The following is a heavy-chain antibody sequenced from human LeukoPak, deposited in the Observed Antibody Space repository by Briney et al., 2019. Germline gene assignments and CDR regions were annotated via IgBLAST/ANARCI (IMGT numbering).Heavy chain of an antibody. V-gene: IGHV4-39*01. CDR1: GGSISSSSYY. J-gene: IGHJ5*02. D-gene: IGHD1-1*01. Sequence: SGTLSLTCTVSGGSISSSSYYWGWIRQPPGKGLEWIGSIYYSGSTYYNPSLKSRVTISVDTSKNQFSLKLSSVTATDTAVYYCARLTGTPGHNWFDPWGQGTLVTVSS. CDR2: IYYSGST. CDR3: ARLTGTPGHNWFDP.